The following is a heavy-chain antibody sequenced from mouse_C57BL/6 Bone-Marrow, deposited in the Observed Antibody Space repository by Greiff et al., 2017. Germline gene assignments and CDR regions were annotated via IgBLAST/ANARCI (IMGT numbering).Heavy chain of an antibody. Sequence: QVQLKQPGAELVKPGASVKLSCKASGYTFTSYWMHWVKQRPGQGLEWIGMIHPNSGSTNYNEKFKSKATLTVDKSSSTAYMQLSSLTSEDSAVYYCASGSSHFFYATDYWGQGTSVTVSS. CDR2: IHPNSGST. D-gene: IGHD1-1*01. J-gene: IGHJ4*01. CDR3: ASGSSHFFYATDY. V-gene: IGHV1-64*01. CDR1: GYTFTSYW.